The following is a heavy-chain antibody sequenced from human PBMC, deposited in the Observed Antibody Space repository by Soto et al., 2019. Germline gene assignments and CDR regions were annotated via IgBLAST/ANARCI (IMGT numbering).Heavy chain of an antibody. CDR3: ARENYDFWSGYGAYYYYGMDV. Sequence: EVQLVESGGGLVQPGGSLRLSCAASGFTFSSYEMNWVRQAPGKGLEWVSYISSSGSTIYYADSVKGRFTISRDNAKNSLNLQMNSLRAEDTAVYYCARENYDFWSGYGAYYYYGMDVWGQGTTVTVSS. V-gene: IGHV3-48*03. CDR1: GFTFSSYE. D-gene: IGHD3-3*01. CDR2: ISSSGSTI. J-gene: IGHJ6*02.